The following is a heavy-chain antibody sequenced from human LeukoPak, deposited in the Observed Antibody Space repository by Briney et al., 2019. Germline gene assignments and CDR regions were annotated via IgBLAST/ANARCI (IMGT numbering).Heavy chain of an antibody. CDR2: IHHSGST. CDR1: GGSISSGNW. J-gene: IGHJ4*02. Sequence: SETLSLTCAVSGGSISSGNWWSWVRQPPGKGLEWIGEIHHSGSTNYNPSLKSRVTVSVDNSKNQFSLKVRSVTAADTAVYYCWHSGYESGFDYWGQGTLVTVSS. CDR3: WHSGYESGFDY. V-gene: IGHV4-4*02. D-gene: IGHD5-12*01.